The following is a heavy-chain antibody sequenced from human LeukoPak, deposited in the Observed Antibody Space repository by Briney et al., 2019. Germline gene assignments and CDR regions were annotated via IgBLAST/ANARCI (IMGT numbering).Heavy chain of an antibody. J-gene: IGHJ3*01. CDR1: GFNFITTA. V-gene: IGHV3-23*01. Sequence: GGSLRLSCAASGFNFITTAMTWVRQAPGKGLEWVSLIGSSGGSTYYADSVKGRFTISRDNFNHTLSLQMNSLRVEDTAIYYCVKDIQLSTWGLGTMVTVSS. CDR3: VKDIQLST. CDR2: IGSSGGST. D-gene: IGHD5-24*01.